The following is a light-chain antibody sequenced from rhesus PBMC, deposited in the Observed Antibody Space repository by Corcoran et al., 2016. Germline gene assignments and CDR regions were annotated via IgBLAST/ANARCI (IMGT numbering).Light chain of an antibody. Sequence: DIQMSQSPSSLSSSVGDRVTITCRAIQGIRRYLNCYQQKPGKSPKLLIHYANSLESGGPSRFSGSGSGTDFTLTISSLQPAVFATYYCQQGNSTPPTCGQRTKVEIK. CDR3: QQGNSTPPT. V-gene: IGKV1-32*02. CDR2: YAN. J-gene: IGKJ1*01. CDR1: QGIRRY.